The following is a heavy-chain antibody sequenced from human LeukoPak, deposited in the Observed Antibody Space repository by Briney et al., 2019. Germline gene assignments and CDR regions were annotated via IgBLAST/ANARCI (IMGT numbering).Heavy chain of an antibody. CDR3: ARSYGSGSYAAFDY. CDR1: GFTFSSYS. V-gene: IGHV3-21*01. CDR2: ISSSSSYI. J-gene: IGHJ4*02. Sequence: GGSLRLSCAASGFTFSSYSMNWVRQAPGKGLEWVSSISSSSSYIYYADSVKGRFTISRDNAKNSLYLQMNSLGAEDTAVYYCARSYGSGSYAAFDYWGQGTLVTVSS. D-gene: IGHD3-10*01.